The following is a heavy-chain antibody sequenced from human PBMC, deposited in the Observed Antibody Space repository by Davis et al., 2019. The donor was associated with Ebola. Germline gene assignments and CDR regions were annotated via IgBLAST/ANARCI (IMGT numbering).Heavy chain of an antibody. D-gene: IGHD6-13*01. CDR1: GYSISSGYY. CDR3: ARESGAAAGTFDY. V-gene: IGHV4-38-2*02. Sequence: PSETLSLTCAVSGYSISSGYYWGWIRQPPGKGLEWIGSIYHSGSTYYNPSLKSRVTISVDTSKNQFSLKLSSVTAADTAVYYCARESGAAAGTFDYWGQGTLVTVSS. CDR2: IYHSGST. J-gene: IGHJ4*02.